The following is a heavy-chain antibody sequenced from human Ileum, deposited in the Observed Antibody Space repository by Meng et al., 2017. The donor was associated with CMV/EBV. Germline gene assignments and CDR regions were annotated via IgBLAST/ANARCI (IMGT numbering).Heavy chain of an antibody. D-gene: IGHD2-2*01. J-gene: IGHJ4*02. CDR3: AKDPQDIVVVPDY. CDR2: IRYDGSNK. V-gene: IGHV3-30*02. CDR1: GFTFSSYG. Sequence: GGSLRLSCAASGFTFSSYGMHWVRQAPGKGLEWVAFIRYDGSNKYYADSVKGRFTISRDNSKNTLYLQMNSLRAEDTAVYDCAKDPQDIVVVPDYWGQGTLVTVSS.